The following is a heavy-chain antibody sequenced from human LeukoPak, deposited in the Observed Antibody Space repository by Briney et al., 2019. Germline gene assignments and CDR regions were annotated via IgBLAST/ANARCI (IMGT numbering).Heavy chain of an antibody. CDR2: ISAGGDGT. D-gene: IGHD2-8*02. CDR1: TFSFSRYP. J-gene: IGHJ3*02. Sequence: GGSLRLSCAASTFSFSRYPMGWVRQAPGKGLEWVSGISAGGDGTYHADPVKGRFTISRDNSKNTLYLQMNSLRAEDTAVYYCASWTGGEDAFDIWGQGTMVTVSS. V-gene: IGHV3-23*01. CDR3: ASWTGGEDAFDI.